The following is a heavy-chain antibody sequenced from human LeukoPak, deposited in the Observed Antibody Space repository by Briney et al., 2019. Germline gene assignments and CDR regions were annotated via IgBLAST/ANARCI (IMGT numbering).Heavy chain of an antibody. CDR3: ARDRLEASIAVAGTNYFDY. D-gene: IGHD6-19*01. CDR2: IKQDGSEK. CDR1: GFTFSSYW. V-gene: IGHV3-7*03. Sequence: GGSLRLSCAASGFTFSSYWMSWVRQAPGKGLEWVANIKQDGSEKYYVDPVKGRFTISRDNAKNSLYLQMNSLRAEDTAVYYCARDRLEASIAVAGTNYFDYWGQGTLVTVSS. J-gene: IGHJ4*02.